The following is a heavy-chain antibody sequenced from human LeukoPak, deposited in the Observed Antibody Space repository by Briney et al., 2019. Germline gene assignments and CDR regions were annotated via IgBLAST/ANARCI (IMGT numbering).Heavy chain of an antibody. J-gene: IGHJ4*02. D-gene: IGHD5-12*01. V-gene: IGHV4-39*07. CDR3: ARDISRVARGNFDY. Sequence: SETLSLTCTVSGGCISSSSYYWGWIRQPPGKGLEWIVSIYYSGSTYYNPSLKSRVTISVDTSKNQFSLKLSSVTAADTAVYYCARDISRVARGNFDYWGQGTLVTVSS. CDR2: IYYSGST. CDR1: GGCISSSSYY.